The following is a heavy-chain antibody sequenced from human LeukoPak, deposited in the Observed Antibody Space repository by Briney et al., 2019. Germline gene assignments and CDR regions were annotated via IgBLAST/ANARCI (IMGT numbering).Heavy chain of an antibody. CDR1: VYTFTIYG. V-gene: IGHV1-18*01. CDR2: ISGYNGNT. CDR3: ARDEVAVAAKRVDY. D-gene: IGHD6-19*01. Sequence: ASVTVSCKASVYTFTIYGISWVRQAPGQGREWMGWISGYNGNTNYAQKLQGRGTMTTDTSTSTAYMEVRSLRSGDTAVYYCARDEVAVAAKRVDYWGQGTLVTVSS. J-gene: IGHJ4*02.